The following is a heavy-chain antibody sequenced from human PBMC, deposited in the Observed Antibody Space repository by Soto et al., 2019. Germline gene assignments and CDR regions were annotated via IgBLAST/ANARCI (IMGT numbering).Heavy chain of an antibody. V-gene: IGHV4-30-2*01. J-gene: IGHJ5*02. CDR3: ARFYGDYENWFDP. Sequence: QLQLQESGSGLVKPSQTLSLTCAVSGDSISSGGYSWSWIRQPPGKGLEWIGYIYHSGSTYYNPSPRIRVXXSXDXXKNQFSLKLSSVTAADTAVYYCARFYGDYENWFDPWGQGTLVTVSS. CDR2: IYHSGST. D-gene: IGHD4-17*01. CDR1: GDSISSGGYS.